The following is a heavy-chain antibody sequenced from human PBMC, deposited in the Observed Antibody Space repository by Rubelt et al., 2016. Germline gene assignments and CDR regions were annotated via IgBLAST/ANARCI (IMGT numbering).Heavy chain of an antibody. J-gene: IGHJ4*02. V-gene: IGHV3-72*01. CDR2: IRNKANRDTT. D-gene: IGHD2-21*01. CDR1: AFTLSDHY. CDR3: ASTRDQADY. Sequence: EVQLVESGGGLVQPGGSLRLSCEASAFTLSDHYIDWVRQAPGKGLEWVGRIRNKANRDTTEYAASVKGRFISSRDASRKSLYLQMNSLKTEDTAVYYCASTRDQADYWGQGTLVTVSS.